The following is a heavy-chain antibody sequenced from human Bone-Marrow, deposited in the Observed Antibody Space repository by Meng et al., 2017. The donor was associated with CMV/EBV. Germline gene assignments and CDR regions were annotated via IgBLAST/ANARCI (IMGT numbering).Heavy chain of an antibody. CDR2: ISYDGSNK. CDR1: GFTFSSYA. J-gene: IGHJ4*02. CDR3: AKGRGY. V-gene: IGHV3-30*04. Sequence: GESLKISCAASGFTFSSYAMHWVRQAPGKGLEWVAVISYDGSNKYYADSVKGRFTISRDNSKNTLYLQMNSLRAEDTAVYYCAKGRGYWGQGTLVTVSS.